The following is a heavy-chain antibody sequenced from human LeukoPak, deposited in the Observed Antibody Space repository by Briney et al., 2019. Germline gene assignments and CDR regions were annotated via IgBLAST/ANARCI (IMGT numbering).Heavy chain of an antibody. CDR3: ARAFTIFGTWFDP. CDR1: GGSISSNDYY. J-gene: IGHJ5*02. V-gene: IGHV4-30-2*01. CDR2: IYHSGST. Sequence: SETLSLTCTVSGGSISSNDYYWSWIRQPPGKGLEWIGYIYHSGSTYYNPSLKSRVTISVDRSKNQFSLKLSSVTAADTAVYYCARAFTIFGTWFDPWGQGTLVTVSS. D-gene: IGHD3-3*01.